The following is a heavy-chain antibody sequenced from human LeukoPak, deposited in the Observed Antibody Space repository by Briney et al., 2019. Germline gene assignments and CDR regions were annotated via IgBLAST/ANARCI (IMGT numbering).Heavy chain of an antibody. D-gene: IGHD6-19*01. CDR1: GGSISSYY. V-gene: IGHV4-59*01. CDR3: ARATYSSGWGTSDY. CDR2: IYYSGST. Sequence: PSETLSPTCTVSGGSISSYYWSWIRQPPGKGLEWIGYIYYSGSTNYNPSLQSRVTISVDTSKNQFSLKLSSVTAADTAVYYCARATYSSGWGTSDYWGQGTLVTVSS. J-gene: IGHJ4*02.